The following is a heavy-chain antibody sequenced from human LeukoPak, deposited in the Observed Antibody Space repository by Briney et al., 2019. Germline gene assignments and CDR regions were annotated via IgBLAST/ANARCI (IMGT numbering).Heavy chain of an antibody. CDR3: AREFWSGNYNV. CDR1: GYTFTGYY. J-gene: IGHJ4*02. V-gene: IGHV1-24*01. CDR2: FDPEDGET. D-gene: IGHD3-3*01. Sequence: ASVKVSCKASGYTFTGYYMHWVRQAPGKGLEWMGGFDPEDGETIYAQKFQGRVTMTEDTSTDTAYMELSSLRSDDTAVYYCAREFWSGNYNVWGQGTLVTVSS.